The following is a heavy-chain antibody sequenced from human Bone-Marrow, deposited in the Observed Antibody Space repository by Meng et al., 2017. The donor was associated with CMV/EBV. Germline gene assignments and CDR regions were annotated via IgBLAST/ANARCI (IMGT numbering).Heavy chain of an antibody. CDR3: AGGSPNGGWYQIDY. Sequence: GSLRLSCAASGFTFSSYWMTWIRQAPGKGLEWIGYVPYSGIISYNPALKSRVSISVDMSKNQFSLSLNSVTAADTAVYYCAGGSPNGGWYQIDYWGQGRLVTVSS. CDR2: VPYSGII. CDR1: GFTFSSYW. D-gene: IGHD6-19*01. J-gene: IGHJ4*02. V-gene: IGHV4-59*01.